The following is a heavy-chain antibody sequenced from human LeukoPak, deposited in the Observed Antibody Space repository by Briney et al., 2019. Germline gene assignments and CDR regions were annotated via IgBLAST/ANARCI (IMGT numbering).Heavy chain of an antibody. J-gene: IGHJ4*02. V-gene: IGHV4-39*07. CDR3: ARAPTGRLLWFGELGVDY. D-gene: IGHD3-10*01. Sequence: SETLSLTCTVSGGSISSSSYYWGWIRQPPGKGLEWIGSIYYSGSTYYNPSLKSRVTISVDTSKNQFSLKLSSVTAADTAVYYCARAPTGRLLWFGELGVDYWGQGTLVTVSS. CDR1: GGSISSSSYY. CDR2: IYYSGST.